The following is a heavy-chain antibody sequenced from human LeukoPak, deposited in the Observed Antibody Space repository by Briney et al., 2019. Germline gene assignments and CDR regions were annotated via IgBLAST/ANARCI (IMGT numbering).Heavy chain of an antibody. CDR2: IWYDGSNK. D-gene: IGHD7-27*01. CDR3: ASVQRPGEPYFDY. V-gene: IGHV3-33*01. J-gene: IGHJ4*02. CDR1: GFTFSSYG. Sequence: GGSLRLSCAASGFTFSSYGMQWVRQAPGKGLEWVAVIWYDGSNKYYADSVKGRFTISRDNSKNTLYLQMNSLRAEDTAVYYCASVQRPGEPYFDYWGQGTLVTVSS.